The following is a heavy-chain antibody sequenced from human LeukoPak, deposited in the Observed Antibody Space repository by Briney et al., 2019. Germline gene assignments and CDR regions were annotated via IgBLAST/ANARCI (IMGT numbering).Heavy chain of an antibody. Sequence: SVKVPCKASGGTFSSYAISWVRQAPGQGLEWMGRIIPILGIANYAQKFQGRVTITADKSTSTAYMELSSLRSEDTAVYYCARVYSSSWYNAFDIWGQGTMVTVSS. CDR2: IIPILGIA. J-gene: IGHJ3*02. D-gene: IGHD6-13*01. CDR1: GGTFSSYA. CDR3: ARVYSSSWYNAFDI. V-gene: IGHV1-69*04.